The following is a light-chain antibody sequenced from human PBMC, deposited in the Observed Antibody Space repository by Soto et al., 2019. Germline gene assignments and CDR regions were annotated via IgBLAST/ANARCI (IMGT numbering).Light chain of an antibody. Sequence: EIVLTQSPGTLSLCPGERATLSCRASQRVSSSYLAWYQQKPGQAPRLLIYGASSRATGIPDRFSGSGSGTDFTLTISRLEPEDFAVYYCQQYGSSITFGQGTRLEI. J-gene: IGKJ5*01. CDR3: QQYGSSIT. CDR2: GAS. CDR1: QRVSSSY. V-gene: IGKV3-20*01.